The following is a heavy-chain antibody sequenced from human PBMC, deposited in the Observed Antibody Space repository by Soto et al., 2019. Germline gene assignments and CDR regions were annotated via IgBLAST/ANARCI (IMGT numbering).Heavy chain of an antibody. Sequence: GGSLRLSCAASGFTFSSYGMHWVRQAPGKGLEWVAVISYDGSSKYYADSVKGRFTISRDNSKNTLYLQMNSLRAEDTAVYYCARERPQMVLSFWGQGTLVTVSS. CDR2: ISYDGSSK. CDR3: ARERPQMVLSF. D-gene: IGHD2-8*01. J-gene: IGHJ4*02. V-gene: IGHV3-30*03. CDR1: GFTFSSYG.